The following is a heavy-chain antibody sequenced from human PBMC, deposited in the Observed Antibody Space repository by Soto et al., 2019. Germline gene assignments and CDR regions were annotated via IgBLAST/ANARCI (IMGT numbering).Heavy chain of an antibody. CDR2: ISSSSSTI. CDR3: ARVHGYCSGGSCYPGLVDY. CDR1: GFTFSSYS. V-gene: IGHV3-48*02. J-gene: IGHJ4*02. D-gene: IGHD2-15*01. Sequence: EVQLVESGGGLVQPGGSLRLSCAASGFTFSSYSMNWVRQAPGKGLEWVSYISSSSSTIYYADSVKGRFTISRDNAKNSLYLQMNSLRDEDTAVYYCARVHGYCSGGSCYPGLVDYWGQGTLVTVSS.